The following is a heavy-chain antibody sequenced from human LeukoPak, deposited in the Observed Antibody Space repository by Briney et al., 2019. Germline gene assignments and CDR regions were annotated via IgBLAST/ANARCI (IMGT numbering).Heavy chain of an antibody. J-gene: IGHJ4*02. CDR1: GFTFSSYS. CDR3: ARIMTYYDSSGVDY. Sequence: GGSLRLSCAASGFTFSSYSMNWVRQAPGKGLEWVSSISTSSSYIYYADSMKGRFTISRDNAENSLYLQMNSLRAEDTAVYYCARIMTYYDSSGVDYWGQGTLVTVSS. V-gene: IGHV3-21*01. D-gene: IGHD3-22*01. CDR2: ISTSSSYI.